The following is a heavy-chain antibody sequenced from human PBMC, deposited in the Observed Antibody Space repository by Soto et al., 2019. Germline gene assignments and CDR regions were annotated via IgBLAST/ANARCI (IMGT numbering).Heavy chain of an antibody. J-gene: IGHJ4*02. Sequence: EVQLLESGGGLVQPWGSLRLSCAASGFTFSNYAMNCVRQAPGKGLEWVSGISGSGSSTYYADSVKGRFTISRDNSKNTVYLQMNSLRAEDTAVFYCAKDRWCTGSSCELNNWGQGTLVTVSS. V-gene: IGHV3-23*01. D-gene: IGHD2-15*01. CDR1: GFTFSNYA. CDR2: ISGSGSST. CDR3: AKDRWCTGSSCELNN.